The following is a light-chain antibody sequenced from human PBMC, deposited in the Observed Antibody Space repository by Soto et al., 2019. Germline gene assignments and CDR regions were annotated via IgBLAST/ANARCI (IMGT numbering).Light chain of an antibody. CDR3: HQYGSSPYI. CDR1: QSVSSSY. V-gene: IGKV3-20*01. Sequence: EIELTQSPGTLSLTPGERATLSCRASQSVSSSYLAWYQQKPGQAPRLLIYGASSRATGIPDRFSGSGSGTDFTLTISRLEPEDFAVYYCHQYGSSPYIFGQGTKLEIK. J-gene: IGKJ2*01. CDR2: GAS.